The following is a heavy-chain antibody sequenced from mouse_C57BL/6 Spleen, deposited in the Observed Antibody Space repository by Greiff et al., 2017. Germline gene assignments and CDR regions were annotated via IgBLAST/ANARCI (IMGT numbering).Heavy chain of an antibody. CDR1: GYAFTNYL. V-gene: IGHV1-54*01. CDR2: INPGSGGT. CDR3: ATAFITTVFDY. J-gene: IGHJ2*01. D-gene: IGHD1-2*01. Sequence: VQLQQSGAELVRPGTSVKVSCKASGYAFTNYLIEWVKQRPGQGLEWIGVINPGSGGTNYNEKFKGKATLTADKSSSTAYMQLSSLTSEDSAVYFCATAFITTVFDYWGQGTTRTVSS.